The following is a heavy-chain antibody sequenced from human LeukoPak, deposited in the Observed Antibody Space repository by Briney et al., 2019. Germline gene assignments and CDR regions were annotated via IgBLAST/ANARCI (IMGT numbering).Heavy chain of an antibody. CDR1: GGTFISYA. J-gene: IGHJ6*02. CDR2: IIPIFGTA. CDR3: ARFKGYYDSSGYYYGMDV. Sequence: GASVKVSCKASGGTFISYAISWVRQAPGQGLEWMGGIIPIFGTANYAQKFQGRVTITADESTSTAYMELSSLRSEDTAVYYCARFKGYYDSSGYYYGMDVWGQGTTVTVSS. D-gene: IGHD3-22*01. V-gene: IGHV1-69*13.